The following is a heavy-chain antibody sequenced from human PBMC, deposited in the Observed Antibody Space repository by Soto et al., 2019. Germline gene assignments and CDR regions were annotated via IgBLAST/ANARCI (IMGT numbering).Heavy chain of an antibody. V-gene: IGHV3-7*03. Sequence: PGGSLRLSCAASGFTFSRYWMSWARQAPGKGLEWVANIKEDGSDKYYVDSVKGRFTMSRDNAKNSLYLQMNSLRAEDTAVYYCARVRVLERLTDGVYFDCWGQGTLVTVSS. CDR1: GFTFSRYW. D-gene: IGHD3-3*01. CDR2: IKEDGSDK. J-gene: IGHJ4*02. CDR3: ARVRVLERLTDGVYFDC.